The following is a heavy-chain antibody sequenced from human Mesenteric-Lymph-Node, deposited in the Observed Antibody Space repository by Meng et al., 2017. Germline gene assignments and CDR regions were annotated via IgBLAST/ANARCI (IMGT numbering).Heavy chain of an antibody. J-gene: IGHJ4*02. CDR1: GDSVTTYY. CDR2: MYYSRSI. D-gene: IGHD3-10*01. CDR3: ASGEGSYYYRY. Sequence: VQVQAWGPSLVEPSGSLSPPYTVSGDSVTTYYWSWFWQPPGKGLEWVGCMYYSRSIDYNPSLKSRVTISLDTSKNQFSLKMRSVSAADTAIYYCASGEGSYYYRYWGQGTLVTVSS. V-gene: IGHV4-59*02.